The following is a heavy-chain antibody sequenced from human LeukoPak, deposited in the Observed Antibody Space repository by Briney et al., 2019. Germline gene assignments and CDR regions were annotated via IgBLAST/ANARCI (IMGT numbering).Heavy chain of an antibody. Sequence: GGSLRLSCATSGFTVSGNYMSWVRQAPGKGLEWVSVIYDSGTTYYADSVKGRFLIFRDTSKNTVDLQMNSLRVEDTAVYYCAGRRSSGWYAYWGQGTLVTVSS. V-gene: IGHV3-53*01. CDR3: AGRRSSGWYAY. CDR2: IYDSGTT. D-gene: IGHD6-19*01. CDR1: GFTVSGNY. J-gene: IGHJ4*02.